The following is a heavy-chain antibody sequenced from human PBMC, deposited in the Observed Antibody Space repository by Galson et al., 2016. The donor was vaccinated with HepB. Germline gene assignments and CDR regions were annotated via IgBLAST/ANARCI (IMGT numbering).Heavy chain of an antibody. D-gene: IGHD6-13*01. CDR2: IYWDDDK. CDR3: AHRASAGTRTPYFDD. Sequence: PALVKPTQTLTLTCTISGISLRSTEADVGWIHQPPGKALEWLALIYWDDDKRYSPSLKSRLTITKDTSKNQVVLTMTNLDPVDTATYYCAHRASAGTRTPYFDDWGQGTLVTVSS. V-gene: IGHV2-5*02. CDR1: GISLRSTEAD. J-gene: IGHJ4*02.